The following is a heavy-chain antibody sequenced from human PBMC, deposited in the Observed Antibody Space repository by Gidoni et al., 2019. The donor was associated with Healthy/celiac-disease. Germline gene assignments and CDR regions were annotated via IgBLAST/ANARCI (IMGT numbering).Heavy chain of an antibody. Sequence: EVQLVESGGGLFKPGGSLRLSCAASAFTFSSYSMNCVRQAPGKGLEWVSSISSSSSYIYYADSVKGRFTISRDNAKNSLYLQMNSLRAEDTAVYYCAREGVGDFWSGYISPYHYFDYWGQGTLVTVSS. CDR3: AREGVGDFWSGYISPYHYFDY. CDR2: ISSSSSYI. V-gene: IGHV3-21*01. J-gene: IGHJ4*02. D-gene: IGHD3-3*01. CDR1: AFTFSSYS.